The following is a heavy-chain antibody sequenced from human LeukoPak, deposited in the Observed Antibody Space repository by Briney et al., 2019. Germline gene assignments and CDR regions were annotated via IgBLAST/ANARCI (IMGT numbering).Heavy chain of an antibody. J-gene: IGHJ4*02. CDR2: INPNSDFT. CDR1: GYTFTAYY. D-gene: IGHD2-15*01. Sequence: ASVKVSCKTSGYTFTAYYMHWVRQAPGQGLEWIVWINPNSDFTNFTQNFPGMVSMASNTVISTAYMELSRLRSDDTAVYYCARAISAGSPIAASDCWGQGTLVTVSS. CDR3: ARAISAGSPIAASDC. V-gene: IGHV1-2*02.